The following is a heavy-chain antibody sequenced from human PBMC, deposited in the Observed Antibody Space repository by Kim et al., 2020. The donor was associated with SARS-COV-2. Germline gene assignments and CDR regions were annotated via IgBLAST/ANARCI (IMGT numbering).Heavy chain of an antibody. CDR1: GFTVSSNY. CDR3: AGQEYSSSSGAFDI. CDR2: IYSGGST. Sequence: GGSLRLSCVASGFTVSSNYMSWVRQAPGKGLEWVSVIYSGGSTYYADSVKGRFTISRDNSKNTLYLQMNSLRAEDTAVYYCAGQEYSSSSGAFDIWGQGTMVTVSS. V-gene: IGHV3-53*01. D-gene: IGHD6-6*01. J-gene: IGHJ3*02.